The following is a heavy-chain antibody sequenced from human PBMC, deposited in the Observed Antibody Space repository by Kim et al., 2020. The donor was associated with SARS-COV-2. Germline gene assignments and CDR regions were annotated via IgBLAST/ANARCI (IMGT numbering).Heavy chain of an antibody. D-gene: IGHD5-12*01. V-gene: IGHV3-9*01. CDR3: AKDKMATILSLVYGMDV. J-gene: IGHJ6*02. CDR2: ISWNSGSI. Sequence: GGSLRLSCAASGFTFDDYAMHWVRQAPGKGLEWVSGISWNSGSIGYADSVKGRFTISRDNAKNSLYLQMNSLRAEDTALYYCAKDKMATILSLVYGMDVWGQGTTVTVSS. CDR1: GFTFDDYA.